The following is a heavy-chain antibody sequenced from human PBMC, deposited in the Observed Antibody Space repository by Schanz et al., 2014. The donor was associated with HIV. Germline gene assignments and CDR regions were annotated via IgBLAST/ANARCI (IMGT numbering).Heavy chain of an antibody. V-gene: IGHV3-30*03. CDR3: ARDSGPGSY. CDR2: ISNDGSNE. CDR1: GFTFSNFG. J-gene: IGHJ4*02. Sequence: QVQLVESGGGVVQPGRSPTLSCAASGFTFSNFGMHWVRQAPGKGLEWVAVISNDGSNEYYADSVKGRFTLSRDNSENTVYLQMSSLRAEDTAVYYCARDSGPGSYWGQGTLVTVSS. D-gene: IGHD3-10*01.